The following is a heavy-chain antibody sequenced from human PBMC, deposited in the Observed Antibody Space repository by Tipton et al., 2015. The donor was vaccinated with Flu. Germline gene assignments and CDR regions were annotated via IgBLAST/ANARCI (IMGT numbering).Heavy chain of an antibody. D-gene: IGHD1-1*01. Sequence: TLSLTCSVSGDAIRSGYLWAWIRQPPGRGLEWIGNIFRTGSTYLNPSLKGRVAISVDTSKNQFSLKLRSVTAADTAVYYCARGTGDADTYFDSWGQGTLVTVSS. J-gene: IGHJ4*02. CDR2: IFRTGST. CDR3: ARGTGDADTYFDS. CDR1: GDAIRSGYL. V-gene: IGHV4-38-2*02.